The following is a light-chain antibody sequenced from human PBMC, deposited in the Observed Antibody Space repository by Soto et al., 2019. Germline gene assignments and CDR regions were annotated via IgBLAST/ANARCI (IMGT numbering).Light chain of an antibody. CDR3: QQRSNSWT. CDR2: DAS. Sequence: IVLTQSPGTLSLSPGEGATLSCRASQSVSSSYLAWYQQKPGKAPGLLIYDASNRATGIPARFSGSGSGTDFTLTISSLEPEDFAVYYCQQRSNSWTFGQGTKVDIK. CDR1: QSVSSSY. V-gene: IGKV3D-20*02. J-gene: IGKJ1*01.